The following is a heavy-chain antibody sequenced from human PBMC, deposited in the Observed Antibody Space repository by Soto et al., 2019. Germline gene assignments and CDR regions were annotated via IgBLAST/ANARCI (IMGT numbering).Heavy chain of an antibody. Sequence: GGPLRLSCAASGFTFSSYGMHWVRQAPGKGLEWVAVISYDGSNKYYADSVKGRFTISRDNSKNTLYLQMNSLRAEDTAVYYCAKDYSSSSEYYYYMDVWGKGTTVTVSS. D-gene: IGHD6-6*01. V-gene: IGHV3-30*18. J-gene: IGHJ6*03. CDR1: GFTFSSYG. CDR3: AKDYSSSSEYYYYMDV. CDR2: ISYDGSNK.